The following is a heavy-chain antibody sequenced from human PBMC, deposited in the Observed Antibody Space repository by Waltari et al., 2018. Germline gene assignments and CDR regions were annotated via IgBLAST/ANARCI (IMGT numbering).Heavy chain of an antibody. V-gene: IGHV1-2*06. D-gene: IGHD3-22*01. Sequence: QVQLVQRGAEVKKPGASVKVSCKASGYTFTGYYIHWVRQAPGQGIEWMGRINPNRGGTNYAQKFQGRVTMTRDTSINTAYMELSRLRPDDTAVYYCAKGQEHYYDNSGSFVSWGQGTLVTVSS. J-gene: IGHJ5*01. CDR1: GYTFTGYY. CDR3: AKGQEHYYDNSGSFVS. CDR2: INPNRGGT.